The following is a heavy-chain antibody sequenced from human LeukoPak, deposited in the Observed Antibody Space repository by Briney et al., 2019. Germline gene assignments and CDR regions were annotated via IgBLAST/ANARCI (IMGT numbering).Heavy chain of an antibody. J-gene: IGHJ4*02. V-gene: IGHV1-46*01. CDR3: ARAPRLRFLEWPRFDY. D-gene: IGHD3-3*01. Sequence: ASVKVSCKASGYTFPGYYMHWVRQAPGEGLEWMGIINPTGGSTSYAQKFQGRVTMTRDTSTSTVYMELSSLRSEDTAVYYCARAPRLRFLEWPRFDYWGQGTPVTVSS. CDR1: GYTFPGYY. CDR2: INPTGGST.